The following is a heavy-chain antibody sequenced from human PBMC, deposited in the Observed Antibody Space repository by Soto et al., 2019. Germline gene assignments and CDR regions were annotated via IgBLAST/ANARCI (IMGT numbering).Heavy chain of an antibody. CDR3: AREEPHPAPLVF. V-gene: IGHV3-30-3*01. CDR2: ISFDETNK. Sequence: GSLRLSCATFGFTFSRYPIHWVRQAPGKGLEWVAGISFDETNKKYADSVRGRFTVSRDNSMSTIYLQMDSLGAEDTAAYFCAREEPHPAPLVFWGQGTQVTVSS. J-gene: IGHJ4*02. CDR1: GFTFSRYP.